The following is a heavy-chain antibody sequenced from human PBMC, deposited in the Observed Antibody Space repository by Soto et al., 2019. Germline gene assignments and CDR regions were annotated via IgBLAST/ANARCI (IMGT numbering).Heavy chain of an antibody. CDR3: AGGVVPALFDY. Sequence: ASETLSLTCTVSGGSISSSSCYWGWIRQPPGKGLEWIGSIYYSGSTYYNPSLKSRVTISVDTSKNQFSLKLSSVTAADTAVYYCAGGVVPALFDYWGQGTLVTVSS. D-gene: IGHD2-2*01. J-gene: IGHJ4*02. CDR2: IYYSGST. CDR1: GGSISSSSCY. V-gene: IGHV4-39*07.